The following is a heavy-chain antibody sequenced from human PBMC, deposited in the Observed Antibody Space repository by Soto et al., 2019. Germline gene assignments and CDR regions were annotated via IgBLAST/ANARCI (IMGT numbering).Heavy chain of an antibody. J-gene: IGHJ3*02. Sequence: GGSLRLSCSASGFTFSSYVMHWVRQAPGKGLEYVSAISSNGGSTYYADSVKGRFTISRDNSKNTLYLQMSSLRAEDTAVYYCVKDGRYCSTTSCYTSFDIWGKGTMVTVSS. V-gene: IGHV3-64D*06. CDR1: GFTFSSYV. CDR3: VKDGRYCSTTSCYTSFDI. CDR2: ISSNGGST. D-gene: IGHD2-2*02.